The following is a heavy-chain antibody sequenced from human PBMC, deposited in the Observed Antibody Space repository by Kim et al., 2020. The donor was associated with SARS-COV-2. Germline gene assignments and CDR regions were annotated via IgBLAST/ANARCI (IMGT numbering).Heavy chain of an antibody. CDR3: ARHARVSTEYFDY. J-gene: IGHJ4*02. CDR1: GGSISSSHYY. Sequence: SETLSLTCTVSGGSISSSHYYWGWIRQPPGKGLEWIGTIYYSGSTYYNPSLKSRLTISVDTSKNQFSLDLSSVTAADTAVYFCARHARVSTEYFDYWGQG. V-gene: IGHV4-39*01. CDR2: IYYSGST.